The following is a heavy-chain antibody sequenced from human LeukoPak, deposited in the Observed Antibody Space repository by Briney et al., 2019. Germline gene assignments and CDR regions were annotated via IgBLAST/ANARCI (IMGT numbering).Heavy chain of an antibody. V-gene: IGHV3-15*01. CDR1: GFNFSNAW. Sequence: GGSLRLSCAASGFNFSNAWMSWVRQAPGKGLEWVGRIKSKTDGGTTDYAAPVKGRFTISRDDSKNALYLQMNSLKTEDTAVYYCTIRQINWNEALDAFDIWGQGTMVTVSS. CDR2: IKSKTDGGTT. D-gene: IGHD1-1*01. CDR3: TIRQINWNEALDAFDI. J-gene: IGHJ3*02.